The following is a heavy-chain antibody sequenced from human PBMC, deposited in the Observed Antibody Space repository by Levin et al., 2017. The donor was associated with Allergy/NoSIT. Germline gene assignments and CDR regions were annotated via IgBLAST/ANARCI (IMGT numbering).Heavy chain of an antibody. J-gene: IGHJ6*02. CDR2: IYYSGNT. CDR3: ARADDYYSYGLDV. D-gene: IGHD3-16*01. V-gene: IGHV4-61*01. Sequence: RSQTLSLTCTVSAASVRSGSHFWTWIRQPPGKGLEWIGYIYYSGNTNYNPSLKSRVTISVDMSKNEFSLKLRSVTAADTAVYYCARADDYYSYGLDVWGQGTTVTVSS. CDR1: AASVRSGSHF.